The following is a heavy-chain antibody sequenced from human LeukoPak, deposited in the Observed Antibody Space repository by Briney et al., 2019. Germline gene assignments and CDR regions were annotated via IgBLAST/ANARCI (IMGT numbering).Heavy chain of an antibody. CDR2: IWYDGNNK. Sequence: GWSLRLSCAASGFTFSSNDMHWVRQAPGKGLEWVAVIWYDGNNKYYADSVKGRFTISRDNSKNTLFLQMNSLRAEDTAVYYCATDAGHWFDPWGQGTLVTVSS. V-gene: IGHV3-33*01. CDR1: GFTFSSND. CDR3: ATDAGHWFDP. J-gene: IGHJ5*02.